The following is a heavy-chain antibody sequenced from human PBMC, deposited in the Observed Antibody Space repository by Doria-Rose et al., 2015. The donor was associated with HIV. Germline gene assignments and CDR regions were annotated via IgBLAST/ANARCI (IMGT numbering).Heavy chain of an antibody. CDR3: ARIKSSRWYHKYYFDF. CDR1: GVSLSSPGMG. Sequence: QVTLKESGPVLVKPTETLTLTCTVSGVSLSSPGMGVGWIRRPPGKALEWLANIFSDDERSYKTSLKSRLTISRGTSKSQVVLTMTDMVPVDTATYYCARIKSSRWYHKYYFDFWGQGTLVIVSA. D-gene: IGHD6-13*01. J-gene: IGHJ4*02. CDR2: IFSDDER. V-gene: IGHV2-26*01.